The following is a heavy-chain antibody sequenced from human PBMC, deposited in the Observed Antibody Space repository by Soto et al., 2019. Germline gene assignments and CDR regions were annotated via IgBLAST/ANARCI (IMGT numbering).Heavy chain of an antibody. CDR1: GGSISSGGTGSY. CDR2: IYYTGNT. J-gene: IGHJ4*02. D-gene: IGHD1-1*01. V-gene: IGHV4-31*03. Sequence: PSETLSLTCTVSGGSISSGGTGSYWTWIRQLPGKGLEWIGYIYYTGNTYYNPSLKSRPTISIDTSENQFSLKLTSVTAADTAVYFCASGHDAYKVRYGGQGTLVTV. CDR3: ASGHDAYKVRY.